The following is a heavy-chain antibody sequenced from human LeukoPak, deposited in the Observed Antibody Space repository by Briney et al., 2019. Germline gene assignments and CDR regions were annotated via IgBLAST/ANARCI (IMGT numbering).Heavy chain of an antibody. CDR3: ARGFDYGAFDY. Sequence: GASVKVSCKASGYAFTDYYVHWVRQAPGQGLEWVGWINPNSGDTNYAQRFQGRVTMTRDTSITTAYLDLSRLRFDDTAVFYCARGFDYGAFDYWGQGALVTVSS. D-gene: IGHD4-17*01. CDR1: GYAFTDYY. J-gene: IGHJ4*02. V-gene: IGHV1-2*02. CDR2: INPNSGDT.